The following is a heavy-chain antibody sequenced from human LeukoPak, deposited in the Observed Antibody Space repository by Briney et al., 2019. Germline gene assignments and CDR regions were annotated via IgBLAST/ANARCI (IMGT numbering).Heavy chain of an antibody. J-gene: IGHJ5*02. V-gene: IGHV4-59*01. CDR1: GAPISTYY. CDR2: IYYTGIT. Sequence: SETLSLTCTVSGAPISTYYWSWIRQPPGEGLEWIGYIYYTGITSYNPSLKSRITISVDTSKNQFSLKLRSVTAADTAIYYCAGDFDFWSGLDPWGQGTLVTVSS. CDR3: AGDFDFWSGLDP. D-gene: IGHD3-3*01.